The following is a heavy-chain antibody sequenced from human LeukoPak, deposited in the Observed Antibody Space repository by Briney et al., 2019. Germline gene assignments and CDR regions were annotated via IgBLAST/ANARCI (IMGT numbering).Heavy chain of an antibody. Sequence: SETLSPTCTVSGGSISGYYWSWIRQPPGKGLEWIGYIYYSGSTNYNPSLKSRVTISVDTSKNHFSLNLRSVTAADTAVYYCARHLWQQGEDAFDIWGQGTMVTVSS. CDR3: ARHLWQQGEDAFDI. V-gene: IGHV4-59*08. D-gene: IGHD6-13*01. J-gene: IGHJ3*02. CDR1: GGSISGYY. CDR2: IYYSGST.